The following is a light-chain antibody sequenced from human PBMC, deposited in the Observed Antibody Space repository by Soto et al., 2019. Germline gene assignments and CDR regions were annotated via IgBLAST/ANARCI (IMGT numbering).Light chain of an antibody. CDR2: GAS. J-gene: IGKJ2*01. Sequence: EMVLTQSPGTLSLSPGERATLSCRASQSVSSSYLAWYQQKPGQAPRLLIYGASTRATGVPPRFSGSRSGTEFTLTISSLQSEDFAVYYCQQYYNWPPYTFGQGTKVDNK. V-gene: IGKV3-15*01. CDR3: QQYYNWPPYT. CDR1: QSVSSSY.